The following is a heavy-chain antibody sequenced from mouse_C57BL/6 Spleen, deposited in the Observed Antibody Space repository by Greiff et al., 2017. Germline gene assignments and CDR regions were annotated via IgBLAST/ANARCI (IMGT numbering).Heavy chain of an antibody. V-gene: IGHV1-53*01. J-gene: IGHJ1*03. CDR3: ARGVTTVVAKWYFDV. Sequence: VQLQQPGTELVKPGASVKLSCKASGYTFTSYWMHWVKQRPGQGLEWIGNINPSNGGTNYNEKFKSKATLTVDKSSSTAYMQLSSLTSEDSAVYYCARGVTTVVAKWYFDVWGTGTTVTVSS. CDR1: GYTFTSYW. CDR2: INPSNGGT. D-gene: IGHD1-1*01.